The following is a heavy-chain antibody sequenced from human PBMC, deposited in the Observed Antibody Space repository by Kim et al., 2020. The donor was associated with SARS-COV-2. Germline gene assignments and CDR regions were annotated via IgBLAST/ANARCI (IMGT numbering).Heavy chain of an antibody. CDR1: GGSVSSGSYY. D-gene: IGHD6-13*01. Sequence: SETLSLTCTVSGGSVSSGSYYWSWIRQPPGKGLEWIGYIYYSGSTNYNPSLKSRVTISVDTSKNQFSLKLSSVTAADTAVYYCARRKAGTNHFDYWGQGTLVTVSS. CDR2: IYYSGST. J-gene: IGHJ4*02. CDR3: ARRKAGTNHFDY. V-gene: IGHV4-61*01.